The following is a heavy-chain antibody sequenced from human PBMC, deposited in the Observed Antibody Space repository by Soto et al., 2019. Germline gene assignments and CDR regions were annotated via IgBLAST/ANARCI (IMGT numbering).Heavy chain of an antibody. Sequence: QVQLVESGGGLVKPGGSLRLSCAASGFTFSDYYMSWIRQAPGKGLEWVSYISSSSSYTNYADSVKGRFTISRDNAKNSLYLQMNSLRAEDTAVYYCARDVYGSGSYTTTFDSWGQGTLVTVSS. V-gene: IGHV3-11*05. CDR1: GFTFSDYY. J-gene: IGHJ4*02. CDR3: ARDVYGSGSYTTTFDS. D-gene: IGHD3-10*01. CDR2: ISSSSSYT.